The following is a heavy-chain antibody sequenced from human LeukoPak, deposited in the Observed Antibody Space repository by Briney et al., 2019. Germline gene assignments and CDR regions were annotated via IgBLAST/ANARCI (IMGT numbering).Heavy chain of an antibody. V-gene: IGHV3-23*01. D-gene: IGHD2-2*01. CDR2: ITSGGVTT. J-gene: IGHJ4*02. Sequence: PGGSLRLSCAASGFTFNNYAMSWVRQAPGKGLEWLSAITSGGVTTWNADSVEGRFTISRDNSKNTLYLQMKSLRAEDTATYYCAKDHRDCRGISCLVHHDWGQGTLVTVSS. CDR1: GFTFNNYA. CDR3: AKDHRDCRGISCLVHHD.